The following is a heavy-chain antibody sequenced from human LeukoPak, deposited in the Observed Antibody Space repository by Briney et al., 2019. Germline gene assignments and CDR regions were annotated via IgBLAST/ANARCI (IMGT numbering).Heavy chain of an antibody. D-gene: IGHD3-10*01. CDR2: ISSSSSYI. Sequence: PGGSLRLSCAASGFTFHIYSMTWVRQAPGKGLEWVSSISSSSSYIYYADSVKGRFTLSRDNAKNSLYLQMHSLRADDTAIYYCVKPYYYSSGSLNWGQGTLVTVSS. CDR3: VKPYYYSSGSLN. CDR1: GFTFHIYS. J-gene: IGHJ4*02. V-gene: IGHV3-21*01.